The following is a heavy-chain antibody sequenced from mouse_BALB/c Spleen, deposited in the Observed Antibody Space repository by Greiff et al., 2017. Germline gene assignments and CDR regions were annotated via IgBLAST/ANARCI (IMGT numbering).Heavy chain of an antibody. J-gene: IGHJ1*01. CDR2: ISIGGST. CDR3: ARHYGNYGRYFDV. D-gene: IGHD2-1*01. CDR1: GFTFSSYA. Sequence: EVMLVESGGGLVKPGGSLKLSCAASGFTFSSYAMSWVRQTPEKRLEWVASISIGGSTYYPDSVKGRFTISRDNARNILYLQMSSLRSEDTAMYYCARHYGNYGRYFDVWGAGTTVTVSS. V-gene: IGHV5-6-5*01.